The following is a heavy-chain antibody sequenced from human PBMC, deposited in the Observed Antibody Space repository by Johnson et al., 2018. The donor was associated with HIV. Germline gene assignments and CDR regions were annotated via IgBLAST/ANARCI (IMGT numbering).Heavy chain of an antibody. D-gene: IGHD6-13*01. V-gene: IGHV3-30*02. CDR2: IRYDGSNK. CDR3: AKDGAAAGTVGADAFDI. CDR1: GFTFINAW. Sequence: QVQLVESGGGLVKPGGSLRLSCAASGFTFINAWMSWVRQAPGKGLEWVAFIRYDGSNKYYADSVKGRFTISRDNSKNTLYLQMNSLRAEDTAVYYCAKDGAAAGTVGADAFDIWGQGTMVTVSS. J-gene: IGHJ3*02.